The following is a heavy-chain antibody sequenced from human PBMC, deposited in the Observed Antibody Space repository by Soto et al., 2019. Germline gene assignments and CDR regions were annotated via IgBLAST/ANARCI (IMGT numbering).Heavy chain of an antibody. V-gene: IGHV4-30-2*02. D-gene: IGHD3-22*01. CDR2: IYHSGST. CDR1: GGSISSGGYS. CDR3: AGRASRYYYDSSGYFDY. J-gene: IGHJ4*02. Sequence: TLSLTCAVSGGSISSGGYSWSWIRQPPGKGLEWIGYIYHSGSTYYNPSLKSRVTISVGRSKNQFSLKLSSVTAADTAVYYCAGRASRYYYDSSGYFDYWGQGTLVTVSS.